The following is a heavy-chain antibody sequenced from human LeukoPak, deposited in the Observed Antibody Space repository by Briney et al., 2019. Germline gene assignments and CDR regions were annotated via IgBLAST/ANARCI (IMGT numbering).Heavy chain of an antibody. D-gene: IGHD6-13*01. CDR1: GSTFSSYA. Sequence: PGGSLRLSCAASGSTFSSYAMHWVRQAPGKGLEYVSAISSNGGSTYYANSVKGRFTISRDNSKNTLYLQMGSLRAEDMAVYYCARSAPGYSSSWYNYWGQGTLVTVSS. J-gene: IGHJ4*02. CDR2: ISSNGGST. V-gene: IGHV3-64*01. CDR3: ARSAPGYSSSWYNY.